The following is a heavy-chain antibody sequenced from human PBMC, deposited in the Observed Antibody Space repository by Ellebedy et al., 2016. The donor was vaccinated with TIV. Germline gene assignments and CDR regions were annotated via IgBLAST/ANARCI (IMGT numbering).Heavy chain of an antibody. D-gene: IGHD3-22*01. CDR3: AKFPYYYDSSGYSF. V-gene: IGHV3-30*02. CDR1: GFTFSDYG. Sequence: GESLKISCAASGFTFSDYGMHWVRQAPGKGLEWVAFMRYDGSNKYYADSVKGRFTISRDNSKNTLYLRMNSLRAEDTALYYCAKFPYYYDSSGYSFWGQGTLVTVSS. CDR2: MRYDGSNK. J-gene: IGHJ4*02.